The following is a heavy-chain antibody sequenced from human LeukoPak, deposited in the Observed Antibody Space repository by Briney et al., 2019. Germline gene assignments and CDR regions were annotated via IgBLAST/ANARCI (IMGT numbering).Heavy chain of an antibody. CDR2: ISSSSSYI. Sequence: PGGSLRLSCAASGFTFSDYYMSWIRQAPGKGLEWVSSISSSSSYIYYADSVKGRFTISRDNAKNSLYLQMNSLRAEDTAVYYCARDGYSYGFNWFDPWGQGTLVTVSS. CDR1: GFTFSDYY. J-gene: IGHJ5*02. CDR3: ARDGYSYGFNWFDP. V-gene: IGHV3-11*06. D-gene: IGHD5-18*01.